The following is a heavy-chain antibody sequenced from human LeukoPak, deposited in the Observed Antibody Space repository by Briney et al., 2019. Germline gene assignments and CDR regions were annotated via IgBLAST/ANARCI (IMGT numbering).Heavy chain of an antibody. CDR1: GFTFSGYG. CDR3: ARGSSLGVTAFDI. Sequence: PGRSLRLSCAASGFTFSGYGMHWVRQAPGKGLEWVAVIWYDGSNKYYADSVKGRFTISRDNSKNTLYLQMNSLRADDTAVYYCARGSSLGVTAFDIWGQRTMVTVSS. CDR2: IWYDGSNK. D-gene: IGHD3-10*01. V-gene: IGHV3-33*01. J-gene: IGHJ3*02.